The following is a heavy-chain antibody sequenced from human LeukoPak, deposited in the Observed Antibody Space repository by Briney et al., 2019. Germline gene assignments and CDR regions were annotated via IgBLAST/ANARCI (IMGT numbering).Heavy chain of an antibody. J-gene: IGHJ4*02. Sequence: EASVKVSCKASGGTFSSYAISWVRQAPGQGLEWMGRIIPILGIANYAQKFQGRVTITADKSTSTAYMELSSLRSEDTAVYYCATSIVVVTAIRDYFDYWGRGTLVTVSS. CDR2: IIPILGIA. D-gene: IGHD2-21*02. V-gene: IGHV1-69*04. CDR3: ATSIVVVTAIRDYFDY. CDR1: GGTFSSYA.